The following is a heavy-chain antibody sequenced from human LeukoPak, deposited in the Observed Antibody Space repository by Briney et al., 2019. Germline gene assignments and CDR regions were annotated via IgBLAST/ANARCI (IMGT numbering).Heavy chain of an antibody. D-gene: IGHD6-6*01. CDR3: ARFTYTTRPSDV. V-gene: IGHV4-4*08. J-gene: IGHJ6*04. CDR1: GGSISGYY. CDR2: IYSSGST. Sequence: SETLSLTCSVSGGSISGYYWSWIRQPPGQTLEWIGYIYSSGSTNYNPSLQSRVTMSEDTSMNQFSLRLSSVTAADTATYYCARFTYTTRPSDVWGKGTTVTVSS.